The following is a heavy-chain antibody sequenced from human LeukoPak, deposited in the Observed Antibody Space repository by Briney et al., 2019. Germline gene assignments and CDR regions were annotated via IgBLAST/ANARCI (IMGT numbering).Heavy chain of an antibody. Sequence: GGSLRLSCAASGFTFSAYNMNWVRRTPGKGLEWVSSITTSSSYMFYADSVRGRFTISRDNAENSLYLQMNSLRVEDTAVYYCARGGAARPDFWGQGTLVTVSS. CDR2: ITTSSSYM. J-gene: IGHJ4*02. V-gene: IGHV3-21*01. CDR1: GFTFSAYN. D-gene: IGHD6-6*01. CDR3: ARGGAARPDF.